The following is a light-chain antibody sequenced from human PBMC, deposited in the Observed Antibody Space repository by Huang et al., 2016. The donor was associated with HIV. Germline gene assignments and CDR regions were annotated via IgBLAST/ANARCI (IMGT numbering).Light chain of an antibody. CDR1: QSVSSH. CDR3: QQRSSWPPT. Sequence: EIVLTQSPATLSLSPGESATLPCRASQSVSSHLAWYQQRPGKAPRLLIYDASTRAPGVPGRLSGSGSGTDFTLTLGVLEPDDFAVYYCQQRSSWPPTFGQGTKLEIK. J-gene: IGKJ2*01. V-gene: IGKV3-11*01. CDR2: DAS.